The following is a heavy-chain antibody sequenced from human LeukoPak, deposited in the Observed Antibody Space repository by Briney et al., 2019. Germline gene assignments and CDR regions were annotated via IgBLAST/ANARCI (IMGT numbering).Heavy chain of an antibody. CDR1: GFTFSTHT. Sequence: PGGSLRLSCAASGFTFSTHTMAWVRQAPGKGLEWVSYISGSTSVIYYADSVKGRFTISRDNAKNSLYLQMSSLRTEDTAIYYCARGLYYIDVWGNGTAVTVS. CDR2: ISGSTSVI. J-gene: IGHJ6*03. V-gene: IGHV3-48*01. CDR3: ARGLYYIDV.